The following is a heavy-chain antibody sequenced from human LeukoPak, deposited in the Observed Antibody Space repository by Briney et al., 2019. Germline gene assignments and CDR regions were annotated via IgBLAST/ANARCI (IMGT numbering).Heavy chain of an antibody. V-gene: IGHV3-23*01. CDR2: ISGSGDST. Sequence: GGSLRLSCAASGFTFSSYAMSWVRQAPGKGLEWVSAISGSGDSTYYADSVKDRFTISRDNSKNTLYLQMNSLRAEDTAVYYCAKDPGHYFDYWGQGTLVTVSS. D-gene: IGHD7-27*01. CDR1: GFTFSSYA. J-gene: IGHJ4*02. CDR3: AKDPGHYFDY.